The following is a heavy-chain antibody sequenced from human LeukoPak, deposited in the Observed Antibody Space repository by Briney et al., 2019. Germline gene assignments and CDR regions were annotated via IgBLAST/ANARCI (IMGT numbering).Heavy chain of an antibody. CDR1: GFSASSNY. CDR3: ARGSYGSGNYYIGDAFDL. V-gene: IGHV3-53*01. D-gene: IGHD3-10*01. Sequence: AGGSLRLSCAASGFSASSNYVNWVRQAPGKGLEWVSAIYSGGSTYYADSVRGRFTISRDSSKNTLYLQMNSLRDEDTAVYYCARGSYGSGNYYIGDAFDLWGQGTMVTVSS. J-gene: IGHJ3*01. CDR2: IYSGGST.